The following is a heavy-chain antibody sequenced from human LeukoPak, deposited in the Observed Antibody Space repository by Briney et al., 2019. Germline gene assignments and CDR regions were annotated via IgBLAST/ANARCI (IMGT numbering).Heavy chain of an antibody. V-gene: IGHV1-69*05. CDR1: GGTFSSYA. J-gene: IGHJ4*02. CDR2: IIPIFGTA. CDR3: ARDPSTRYYTDY. Sequence: SVKVSCKASGGTFSSYAISWVRQAPGQGLEWMGGIIPIFGTANYAQKFQGRVTMTRDTSISTAYMELSRLRSDDTAMYYCARDPSTRYYTDYWGQGTLVTVSS. D-gene: IGHD2-2*01.